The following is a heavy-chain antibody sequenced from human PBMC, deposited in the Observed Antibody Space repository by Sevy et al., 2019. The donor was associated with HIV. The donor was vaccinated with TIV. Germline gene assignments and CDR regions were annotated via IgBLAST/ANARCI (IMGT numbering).Heavy chain of an antibody. D-gene: IGHD1-26*01. CDR3: AKDLAFIVGDAFDI. CDR1: GFAVSSNF. V-gene: IGHV3-53*01. J-gene: IGHJ3*02. CDR2: IYIGGST. Sequence: GGSLRLSCAASGFAVSSNFMSWVRQAPGKGLEWVSVIYIGGSTYYADSVKGRFTISRDNSKNTLYLQMNSLRAEDTAVYYCAKDLAFIVGDAFDIWGQGTLVTVSS.